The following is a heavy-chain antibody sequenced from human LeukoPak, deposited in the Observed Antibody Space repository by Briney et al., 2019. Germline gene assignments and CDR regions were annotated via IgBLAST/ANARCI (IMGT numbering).Heavy chain of an antibody. CDR3: ARLVPQYSSSVVNWLDP. CDR1: GDSISTYY. V-gene: IGHV4-59*01. Sequence: PSETLSLTCTVSGDSISTYYWSWIRQPPGKGLEWLGYIYYSGSTYYNPSLKSRVTISVDTSKNQFSLNLSSVTAADTAVYYCARLVPQYSSSVVNWLDPWGQGTLVTVSS. J-gene: IGHJ5*02. D-gene: IGHD6-13*01. CDR2: IYYSGST.